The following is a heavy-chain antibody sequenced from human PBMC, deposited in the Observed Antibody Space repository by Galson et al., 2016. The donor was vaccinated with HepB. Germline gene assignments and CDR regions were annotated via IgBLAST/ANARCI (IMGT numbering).Heavy chain of an antibody. CDR2: IHFSGTT. Sequence: SETLSLTCTVSGGAVSGGSLTSRNYSWNWVRQSPGKGLEWIGKIHFSGTTNYSPSLKSRVAILRDTSNNQFSLRLSSVTATDSAVYFCAREFFSPRTRDVDYSFGMDVWGQGTTVTVTS. V-gene: IGHV4-61*01. CDR3: AREFFSPRTRDVDYSFGMDV. CDR1: GGSLTSRNYS. J-gene: IGHJ6*02.